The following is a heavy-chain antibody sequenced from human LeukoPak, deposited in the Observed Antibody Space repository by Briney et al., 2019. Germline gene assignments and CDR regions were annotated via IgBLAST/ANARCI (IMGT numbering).Heavy chain of an antibody. D-gene: IGHD2-2*01. Sequence: GGSLILSCAASGFTFSSYGMHWVRQAPGKGLEWVAVIFYDGSKQYYADSVKGRFTISRDNSNNTLYLQMNSLRAEDTAVYYCARDFGSSTSCYDYWGQGTLVTVSS. CDR1: GFTFSSYG. J-gene: IGHJ4*03. CDR3: ARDFGSSTSCYDY. V-gene: IGHV3-33*08. CDR2: IFYDGSKQ.